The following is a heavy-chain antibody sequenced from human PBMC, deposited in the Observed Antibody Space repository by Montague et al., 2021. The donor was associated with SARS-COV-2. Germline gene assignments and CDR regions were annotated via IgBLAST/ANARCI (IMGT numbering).Heavy chain of an antibody. J-gene: IGHJ6*03. CDR3: ARLRDGVVPSPILGVGPYYSYYYMDV. CDR2: INHGGST. V-gene: IGHV4-34*01. D-gene: IGHD3-10*01. Sequence: SETLSLTCAVHGTSFSGYYWNWIRQPPGKGLEWIGEINHGGSTKYSPSLKSRLTISADTSKNQSSLKLTSVAAADTAVYYCARLRDGVVPSPILGVGPYYSYYYMDVGGRGTTVTVSS. CDR1: GTSFSGYY.